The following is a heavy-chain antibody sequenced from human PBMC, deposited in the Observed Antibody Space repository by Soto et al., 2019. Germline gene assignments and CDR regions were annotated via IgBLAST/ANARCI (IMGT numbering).Heavy chain of an antibody. CDR3: ARDLSPAIAVAGTGFDY. Sequence: QVQLVQSGAEVKKPGSSVKVSCKASGGTFSSYAISWVRQAPGQGLEWMGGIIPIFGTANYAQKFQGRVTITADESTSTAYMELSSLRSEDTAVYYCARDLSPAIAVAGTGFDYWGQGTLVTVSS. V-gene: IGHV1-69*01. J-gene: IGHJ4*02. D-gene: IGHD6-19*01. CDR2: IIPIFGTA. CDR1: GGTFSSYA.